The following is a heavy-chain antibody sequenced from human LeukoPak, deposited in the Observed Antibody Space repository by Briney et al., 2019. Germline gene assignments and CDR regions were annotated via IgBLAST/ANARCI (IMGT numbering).Heavy chain of an antibody. J-gene: IGHJ4*02. V-gene: IGHV4-39*07. D-gene: IGHD6-19*01. CDR2: IDSSGNT. Sequence: PSETLSLTCTVSGGSISTSGYYWGWIRQPPGKGLEYFASIDSSGNTYYNPSLRSRVTISADTSKNQFSLKLSSVTAADTAGYFFTRDRGQLLVDYWGQGTLVTVSS. CDR3: TRDRGQLLVDY. CDR1: GGSISTSGYY.